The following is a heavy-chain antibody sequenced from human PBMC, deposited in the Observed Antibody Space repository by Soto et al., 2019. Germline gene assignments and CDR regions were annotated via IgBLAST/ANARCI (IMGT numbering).Heavy chain of an antibody. Sequence: QVQLVQSGAEVKKPGASVKVSCKASGYTFTSYDINWVRQAPGQGLEWMGWMNPSSGRTGYAQKFQGRVTMTRDTSLSAADMEFTRLTSDEPALDFLARLTRIPLWHFDLWGRGTLVTVSP. J-gene: IGHJ2*01. V-gene: IGHV1-8*01. CDR1: GYTFTSYD. D-gene: IGHD2-2*02. CDR2: MNPSSGRT. CDR3: ARLTRIPLWHFDL.